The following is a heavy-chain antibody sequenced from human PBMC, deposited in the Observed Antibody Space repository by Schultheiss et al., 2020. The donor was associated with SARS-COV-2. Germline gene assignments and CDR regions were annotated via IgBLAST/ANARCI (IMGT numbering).Heavy chain of an antibody. CDR2: FDPEDGET. J-gene: IGHJ4*02. Sequence: ASVKVSCKVSGYTLTELSMHWVRQAPGKGLEWMGGFDPEDGETIYAQKFQGRVTITADESTSTAYMELSSLRSEDTAVYYCARDLFGDRLGFGEFPHWGQGTLVTVSS. V-gene: IGHV1-24*01. D-gene: IGHD3-10*01. CDR3: ARDLFGDRLGFGEFPH. CDR1: GYTLTELS.